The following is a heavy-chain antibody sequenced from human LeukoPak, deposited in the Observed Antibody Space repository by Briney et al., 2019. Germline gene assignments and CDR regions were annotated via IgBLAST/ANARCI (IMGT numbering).Heavy chain of an antibody. CDR2: INHSGST. D-gene: IGHD2-15*01. V-gene: IGHV4-34*01. CDR3: ARAHRGCSGGSCYNWFDP. J-gene: IGHJ5*02. CDR1: GGSFSGYY. Sequence: SETLSLTCAVYGGSFSGYYWSWIRQPPGKGLEWIGEINHSGSTNYSPSLKSRVTISVDTSKNQFSLKLSSVTAADTAVYYCARAHRGCSGGSCYNWFDPWGQGTLVTVSS.